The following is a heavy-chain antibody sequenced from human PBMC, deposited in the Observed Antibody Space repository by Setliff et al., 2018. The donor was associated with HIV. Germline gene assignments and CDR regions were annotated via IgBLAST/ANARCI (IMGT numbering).Heavy chain of an antibody. J-gene: IGHJ4*02. D-gene: IGHD6-13*01. CDR1: GLTFSSYA. V-gene: IGHV3-23*01. CDR2: ISGSGRST. CDR3: RAAVGGTSYFDF. Sequence: PGGSLRLSCAASGLTFSSYAMNWVRQAPGKGLEWVSAISGSGRSTYYADSVKGRFTISRDNSKNTVYLQMSSLRVEDTAVYYCRAAVGGTSYFDFWGQGTLVTVSS.